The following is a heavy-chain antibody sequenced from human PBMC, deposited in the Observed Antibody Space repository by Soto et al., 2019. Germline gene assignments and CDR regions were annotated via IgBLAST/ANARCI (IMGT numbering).Heavy chain of an antibody. CDR2: IYHSGST. V-gene: IGHV4-38-2*01. CDR1: GYSIDSGYY. CDR3: ARYAEDYYDGMDV. Sequence: NPSETLSLTCAVSGYSIDSGYYWGWIRQPPGKGLEWIGNIYHSGSTYYNPSLKSRVTISIDTSKNQFSLKVTSVTAADTAVYYCARYAEDYYDGMDVWGQGTTVTVSS. J-gene: IGHJ6*02.